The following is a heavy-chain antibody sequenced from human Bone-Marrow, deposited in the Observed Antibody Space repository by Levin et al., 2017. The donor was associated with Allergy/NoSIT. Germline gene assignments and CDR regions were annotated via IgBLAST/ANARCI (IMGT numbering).Heavy chain of an antibody. J-gene: IGHJ6*02. Sequence: ETLSLTCAASGFIFSNYAMHWVRQAPGKGLEYVSGISYNGDSTYYANSVKGRFTISRDNSKNMWYLQMGSLRAEDMAVYYCARPHSGSYIYSYYGMDVWGQGTTVTVSS. CDR1: GFIFSNYA. CDR2: ISYNGDST. CDR3: ARPHSGSYIYSYYGMDV. V-gene: IGHV3-64*01. D-gene: IGHD1-26*01.